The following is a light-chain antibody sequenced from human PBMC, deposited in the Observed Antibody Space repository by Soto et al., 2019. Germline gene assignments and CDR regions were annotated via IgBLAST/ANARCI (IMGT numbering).Light chain of an antibody. CDR1: SNDVGGYNF. J-gene: IGLJ1*01. CDR2: AVT. V-gene: IGLV2-8*01. Sequence: QSALTQPPSASGSPGQSVTISCTGTSNDVGGYNFVSWYQHHPGKAPKLIIYAVTKRPSGVPNRFSGSKSGNTASLTVSGLQAEDEADYYCTSYAGSNTYVFGTGTKVTVL. CDR3: TSYAGSNTYV.